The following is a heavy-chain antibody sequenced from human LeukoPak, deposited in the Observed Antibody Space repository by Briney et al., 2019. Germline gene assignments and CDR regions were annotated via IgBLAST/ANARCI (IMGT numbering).Heavy chain of an antibody. D-gene: IGHD3-22*01. CDR1: GYTFTSYG. J-gene: IGHJ6*03. V-gene: IGHV1-69*13. CDR2: IIPIFGTA. Sequence: SVKVSCKASGYTFTSYGISWVRQAPGQGLEWMGGIIPIFGTANYAQKFQGRVTITADESTSTAYMELSSLRSEDTAVYYCARATLGDYYDSSGYYYGNYYYYMDVWGKGTTVTVSS. CDR3: ARATLGDYYDSSGYYYGNYYYYMDV.